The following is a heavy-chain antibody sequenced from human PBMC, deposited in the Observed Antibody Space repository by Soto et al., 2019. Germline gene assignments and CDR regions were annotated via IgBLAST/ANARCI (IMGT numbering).Heavy chain of an antibody. CDR2: ISYDGSNK. Sequence: GGSLRLSCAASGFTFSSYGMHWVRQAPGKGLEWVAVISYDGSNKYYADSVKGRFTISRDNSENTLYLQMNSLRAEDTAVYYCAKSSSPDAYAPYFDYWGQGTLVTVSS. D-gene: IGHD3-16*01. CDR3: AKSSSPDAYAPYFDY. V-gene: IGHV3-30*18. CDR1: GFTFSSYG. J-gene: IGHJ4*02.